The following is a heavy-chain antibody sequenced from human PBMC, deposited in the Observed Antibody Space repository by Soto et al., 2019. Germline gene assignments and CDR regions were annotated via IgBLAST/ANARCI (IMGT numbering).Heavy chain of an antibody. V-gene: IGHV3-30-3*01. D-gene: IGHD4-17*01. Sequence: GGSLRLSCTASGFTFSGFAIHWVRQAPGKGLEWAAVISSDASIIYYADTVKGRFTISRDNSKNTLYLQMNSLRAEDTAVYYCARTNFHYGEAFDIWGRGTMVTVSS. CDR1: GFTFSGFA. CDR3: ARTNFHYGEAFDI. J-gene: IGHJ3*02. CDR2: ISSDASII.